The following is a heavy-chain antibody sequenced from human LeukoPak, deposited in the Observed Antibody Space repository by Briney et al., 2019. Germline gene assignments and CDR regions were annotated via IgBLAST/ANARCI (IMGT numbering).Heavy chain of an antibody. Sequence: PGGSLRLSCAASGFTSRSYDMHWVRQAPGKGLEWVSYISSSGSTIYYADSVKGRFTISRDNAKNSLYLQMNSLRAEDTAVYYCAELGITMIGGVWGKGTTVTISS. CDR2: ISSSGSTI. D-gene: IGHD3-10*02. V-gene: IGHV3-48*03. CDR3: AELGITMIGGV. CDR1: GFTSRSYD. J-gene: IGHJ6*04.